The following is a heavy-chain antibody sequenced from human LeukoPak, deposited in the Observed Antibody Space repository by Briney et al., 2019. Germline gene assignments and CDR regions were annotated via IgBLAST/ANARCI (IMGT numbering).Heavy chain of an antibody. V-gene: IGHV4-59*08. Sequence: PSETLSLTCTVSGGSISSYYWSWIRHPPGKGLEWIAYVYYSGSTNYNPSLKSRVTISVDTSKNQFSLKLSSVTAADTAVYYCARQSRQWGSSDYWGQGTLVTVSS. CDR3: ARQSRQWGSSDY. CDR2: VYYSGST. D-gene: IGHD2-15*01. CDR1: GGSISSYY. J-gene: IGHJ4*02.